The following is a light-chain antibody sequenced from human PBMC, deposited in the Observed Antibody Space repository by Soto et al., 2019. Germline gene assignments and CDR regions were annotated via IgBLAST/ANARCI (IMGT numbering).Light chain of an antibody. V-gene: IGKV1-5*03. CDR3: QHYNSYSEA. CDR2: KAS. CDR1: QTISSW. Sequence: DIHMTHSPSSLSASVGDIVTITCRASQTISSWLAWYQQKPGKAPKLLIYKASTLKSGVPSRFSGSGSGTEFTLTISSLQPDDFATYYCQHYNSYSEAFGQGTKVDIK. J-gene: IGKJ1*01.